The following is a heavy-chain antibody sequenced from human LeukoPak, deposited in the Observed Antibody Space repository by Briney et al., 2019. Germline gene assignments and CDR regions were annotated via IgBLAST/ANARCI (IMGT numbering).Heavy chain of an antibody. CDR3: STSRPDRFLDS. V-gene: IGHV3-9*01. CDR2: INWNSVHI. CDR1: GFNFNDYD. D-gene: IGHD1-14*01. J-gene: IGHJ4*02. Sequence: GGSLRLSCAASGFNFNDYDINWVRQVPGKGLEWVSGINWNSVHIVYADSVRGRFAISRDNAQQTVHLQIFSLWPEDTALYYCSTSRPDRFLDSWGQGTLVTVST.